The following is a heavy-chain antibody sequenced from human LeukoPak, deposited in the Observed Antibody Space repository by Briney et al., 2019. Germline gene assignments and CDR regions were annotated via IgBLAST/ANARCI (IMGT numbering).Heavy chain of an antibody. CDR1: GFTFSSYW. CDR2: IKSKTDGGTT. CDR3: TTVTIAVAGTLG. J-gene: IGHJ4*02. Sequence: GGSLRLSCAASGFTFSSYWMSWVRQAPGKGLEWVGRIKSKTDGGTTDYAAPVKGRFTISRDDSEDTLYLQMNSLKTEDTAVYYCTTVTIAVAGTLGWGQGTLVTVSS. V-gene: IGHV3-15*01. D-gene: IGHD6-19*01.